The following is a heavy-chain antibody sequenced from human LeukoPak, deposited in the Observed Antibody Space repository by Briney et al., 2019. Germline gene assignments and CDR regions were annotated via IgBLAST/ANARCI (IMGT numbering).Heavy chain of an antibody. CDR2: ISETGGTT. Sequence: GGSLRLSCAGSGFTFSSYAMSWVRQAPGKGLEWVSAISETGGTTYDADSVKGRFTISRDNSKSKLYLQMNSLRAEDTAVYYCAKDTSIGRYCSNGVCSPFDYWGQGTLVTVSS. J-gene: IGHJ4*02. CDR1: GFTFSSYA. CDR3: AKDTSIGRYCSNGVCSPFDY. V-gene: IGHV3-23*01. D-gene: IGHD2-8*01.